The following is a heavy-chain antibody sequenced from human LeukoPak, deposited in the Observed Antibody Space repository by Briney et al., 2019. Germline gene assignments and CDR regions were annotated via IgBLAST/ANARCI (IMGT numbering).Heavy chain of an antibody. V-gene: IGHV1-2*02. CDR3: TRDSNYDLLTASAFDI. CDR2: INPNSGGT. CDR1: GYTFTGYY. J-gene: IGHJ3*02. Sequence: ASVKVSCKASGYTFTGYYIHWVRQAPGQGLEWMGWINPNSGGTNYAQKFQGRVTMTRDTSISTAYMELSSLRSDDTAVYYWTRDSNYDLLTASAFDIWGQGTMVTVSS. D-gene: IGHD3-9*01.